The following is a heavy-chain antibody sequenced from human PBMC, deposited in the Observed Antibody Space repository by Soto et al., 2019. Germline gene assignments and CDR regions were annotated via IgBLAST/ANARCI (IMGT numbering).Heavy chain of an antibody. D-gene: IGHD1-26*01. CDR2: ISHSGAT. CDR1: GGSVTVSSFS. CDR3: ASLDYYGSWLDP. Sequence: LQLQESGSGLVQPSQTLSLTCALSGGSVTVSSFSWAWVRQPPGRGLQWIGYISHSGATSSDPTLKSRVTISRDRAKNQFSLKLTSVTAADTAVYYCASLDYYGSWLDPWGQGTLVTVSS. J-gene: IGHJ5*02. V-gene: IGHV4-30-2*01.